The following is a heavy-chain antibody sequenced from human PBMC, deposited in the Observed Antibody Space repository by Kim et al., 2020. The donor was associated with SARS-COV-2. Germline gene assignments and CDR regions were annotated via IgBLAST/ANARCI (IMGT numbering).Heavy chain of an antibody. Sequence: SETLSLTCAVYGGSFSGNYWSWIRQPPGKGLEWIGEINHSGSTNYNPSLKSRVTTSVDTSRKQFSLKLSAVTAADTAVYYCARFRGYDSSGYDTWGQGTLVTVSS. CDR2: INHSGST. CDR1: GGSFSGNY. V-gene: IGHV4-34*01. CDR3: ARFRGYDSSGYDT. D-gene: IGHD3-22*01. J-gene: IGHJ4*02.